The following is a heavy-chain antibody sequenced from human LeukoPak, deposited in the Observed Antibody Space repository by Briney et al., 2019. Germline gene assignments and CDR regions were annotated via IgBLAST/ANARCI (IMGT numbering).Heavy chain of an antibody. CDR1: GGTFSSYA. CDR2: IIPIFGTA. Sequence: VKVSCKASGGTFSSYAISWVRQAPGQGLEWMGRIIPIFGTANYAQKFQGRVTITTDESTSTAYMELSSLRSEDTAVYYCARSYYYDSSGYWRFDYWGQRTLVTVSS. CDR3: ARSYYYDSSGYWRFDY. D-gene: IGHD3-22*01. V-gene: IGHV1-69*05. J-gene: IGHJ4*02.